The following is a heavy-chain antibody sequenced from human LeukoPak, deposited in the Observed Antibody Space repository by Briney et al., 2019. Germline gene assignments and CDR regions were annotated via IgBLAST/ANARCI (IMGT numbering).Heavy chain of an antibody. D-gene: IGHD3-16*01. V-gene: IGHV1-18*01. CDR1: VYTFTSYG. J-gene: IGHJ6*03. CDR3: AREIRGRQDYYYYMDV. CDR2: ISAYNGNT. Sequence: GASVKVSCKASVYTFTSYGISWVRQAPGQGLEWMGWISAYNGNTNYAQKLQGRVTMTTDTSTSTAYMELRSLRSDDTAVYYCAREIRGRQDYYYYMDVWGKGTTVTVSS.